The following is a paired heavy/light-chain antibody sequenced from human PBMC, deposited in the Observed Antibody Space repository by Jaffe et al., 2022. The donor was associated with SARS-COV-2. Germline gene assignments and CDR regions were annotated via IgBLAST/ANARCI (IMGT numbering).Heavy chain of an antibody. CDR2: ITYSGST. CDR1: RGPITGSRYY. D-gene: IGHD6-13*01. J-gene: IGHJ4*02. V-gene: IGHV4-39*01. CDR3: ARPSQELVGGAFDY. Sequence: QLQLQESGPGLVKPSETLSLTCTVSRGPITGSRYYWAWIRQPPGKGLEWIGSITYSGSTHYNPSLKSRVTMSVDASKNQFSLNLNSVTAADTAIYYCARPSQELVGGAFDYWGQGALVTVSS.
Light chain of an antibody. CDR3: QHRSNWPLT. V-gene: IGKV3-11*01. J-gene: IGKJ4*01. CDR1: QSVSSY. CDR2: DAS. Sequence: EIVLTQSPATLSLSPGERATLSCKASQSVSSYLAWYQQRPGQAPRLLIYDASSRATGIPARFGGSGSGTDFTLTISSLEPEDFAVYYCQHRSNWPLTFGGGTKLEIK.